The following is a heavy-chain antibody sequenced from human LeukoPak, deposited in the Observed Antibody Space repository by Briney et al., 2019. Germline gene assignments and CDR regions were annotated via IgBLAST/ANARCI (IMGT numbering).Heavy chain of an antibody. Sequence: PGGSLRLSCATSGFNFARYTIHWVRQASGKGLEWVSLAGWAGGTTFYSDSVRGRFTISRDSGRKSVYLQMNSLTTDDTAFYFCAKELDTMFFDYWGQGALVTVSS. V-gene: IGHV3-43*01. CDR2: AGWAGGTT. J-gene: IGHJ4*02. CDR1: GFNFARYT. D-gene: IGHD3-10*02. CDR3: AKELDTMFFDY.